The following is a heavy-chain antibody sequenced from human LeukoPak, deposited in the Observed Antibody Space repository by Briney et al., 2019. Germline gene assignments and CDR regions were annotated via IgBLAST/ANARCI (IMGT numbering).Heavy chain of an antibody. Sequence: PSESLSLTCTVSGGSISSYNWSWIRPPPGKGVEGVGEINHSGSNNYNPSLKSRVTISVDTCKNQYALKLRSVTAADTAVYYCARAKKGLRSGYAINWFDPWGQGTLVTVSS. CDR3: ARAKKGLRSGYAINWFDP. CDR2: INHSGSN. V-gene: IGHV4-34*01. CDR1: GGSISSYN. D-gene: IGHD3-3*01. J-gene: IGHJ5*02.